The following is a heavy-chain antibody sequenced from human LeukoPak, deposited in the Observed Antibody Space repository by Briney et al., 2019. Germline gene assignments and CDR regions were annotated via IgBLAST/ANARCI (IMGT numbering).Heavy chain of an antibody. J-gene: IGHJ4*02. CDR3: AKDQEEGYSYGCYFDY. Sequence: GGSLRLSCAASGFTFSSYGMHWVRQAPGKGLEWVAVISYDGSNKYYADSVKGRFTISRDNSKNTLYLQMNSLRAKDTAVYYCAKDQEEGYSYGCYFDYWGQGTLVTVSS. D-gene: IGHD5-18*01. CDR1: GFTFSSYG. V-gene: IGHV3-30*18. CDR2: ISYDGSNK.